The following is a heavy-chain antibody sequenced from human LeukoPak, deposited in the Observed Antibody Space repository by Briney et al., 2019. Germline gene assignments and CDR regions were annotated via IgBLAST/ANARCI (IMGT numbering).Heavy chain of an antibody. V-gene: IGHV3-23*01. CDR2: ISGSGATT. CDR1: GFTFSDYA. D-gene: IGHD3-10*01. CDR3: AKRGGSGLSRQFDY. J-gene: IGHJ4*02. Sequence: GGSLRLSCAASGFTFSDYAMSWVRQAPGKGLEGVTSISGSGATTDYADSVKGRFSISRDNSKNTLYLQMNSLRAEDTALYFCAKRGGSGLSRQFDYWGQGTQVTVSS.